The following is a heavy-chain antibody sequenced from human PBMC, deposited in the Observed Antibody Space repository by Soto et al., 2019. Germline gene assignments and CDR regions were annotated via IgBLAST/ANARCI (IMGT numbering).Heavy chain of an antibody. CDR3: ASPGLILPGYL. CDR1: GFTFSDYY. V-gene: IGHV3-11*01. J-gene: IGHJ4*02. D-gene: IGHD3-9*01. Sequence: LRLSCAASGFTFSDYYMSWVRQAPGKGLEWVSHISSSGSSTYYADSVKGRFTISRDNAKNSPYLQMNSLRAEDTAVYYCASPGLILPGYLWGQGTLVTVSS. CDR2: ISSSGSST.